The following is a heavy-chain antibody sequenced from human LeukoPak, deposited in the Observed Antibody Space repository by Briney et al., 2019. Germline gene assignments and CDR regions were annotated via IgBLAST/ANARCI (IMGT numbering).Heavy chain of an antibody. J-gene: IGHJ3*02. V-gene: IGHV3-21*04. CDR3: AKDKLDCSSTSCYIDAFDI. CDR2: ISSSSSYI. CDR1: GFTFSSYS. Sequence: GGSLRLSCAASGFTFSSYSMNWVRQAPWKGLEWVSSISSSSSYIYYADSVKGRFTISRDNSKNTLYLQMNSLRAEDTAVYYCAKDKLDCSSTSCYIDAFDIWGQGTMVTVSS. D-gene: IGHD2-2*01.